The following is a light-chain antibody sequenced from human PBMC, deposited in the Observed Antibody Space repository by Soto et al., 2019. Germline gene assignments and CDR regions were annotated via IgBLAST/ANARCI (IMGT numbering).Light chain of an antibody. V-gene: IGKV3-20*01. CDR2: GAS. Sequence: EIVLTQSPGTLSLSPWERATLSCRASQSVSNNYLAWYQQKPGQAPRLLIYGASNRATGIPDRFSGSGSGTDFTLTISSRQSEDFAVYYCQQYNKWPLTFGPGTKVDIK. CDR3: QQYNKWPLT. J-gene: IGKJ3*01. CDR1: QSVSNNY.